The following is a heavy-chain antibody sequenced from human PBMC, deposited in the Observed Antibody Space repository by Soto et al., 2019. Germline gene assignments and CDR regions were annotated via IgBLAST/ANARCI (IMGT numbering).Heavy chain of an antibody. D-gene: IGHD3-10*01. Sequence: PSETLSLTCTVSGGSISSYYWSWIRQPPGKGLEWIGYIYYSGSTNYNPSLKSRVTISVDTSKNQFSLKLSSVTAADTAVYYCTRDLEYYYGSGSYSGMDVWGQGTTV. J-gene: IGHJ6*02. V-gene: IGHV4-59*01. CDR2: IYYSGST. CDR1: GGSISSYY. CDR3: TRDLEYYYGSGSYSGMDV.